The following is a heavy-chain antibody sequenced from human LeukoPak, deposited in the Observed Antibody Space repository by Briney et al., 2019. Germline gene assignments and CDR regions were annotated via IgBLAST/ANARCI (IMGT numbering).Heavy chain of an antibody. V-gene: IGHV3-9*01. CDR2: ISWNSGNI. CDR3: AKDIGNNGLTPLLDY. D-gene: IGHD5-24*01. Sequence: GRSLRLSCAASGFTFDDYAMHWVRQAPGKGLEWVSGISWNSGNIGHADSVKGRFTISRDNAKNSLYLQMNSLRAEGTALYYCAKDIGNNGLTPLLDYWGQGTLVTVSS. J-gene: IGHJ4*02. CDR1: GFTFDDYA.